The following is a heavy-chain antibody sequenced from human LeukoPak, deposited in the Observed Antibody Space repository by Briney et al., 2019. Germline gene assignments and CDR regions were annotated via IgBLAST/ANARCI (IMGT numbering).Heavy chain of an antibody. CDR2: IYYSGST. J-gene: IGHJ3*02. CDR3: ASGTFRGVINAFDI. CDR1: GGSISSYY. Sequence: SETLSLTCTVSGGSISSYYWSWIRQPPGKGLEWIGYIYYSGSTNYNPSLKSRVTISVDASKNQFSLKLSSVTAADTAVYYCASGTFRGVINAFDIWGQGTMVTVSS. V-gene: IGHV4-59*08. D-gene: IGHD3-10*01.